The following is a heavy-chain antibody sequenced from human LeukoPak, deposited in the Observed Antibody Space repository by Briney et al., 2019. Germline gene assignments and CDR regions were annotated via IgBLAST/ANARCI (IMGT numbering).Heavy chain of an antibody. D-gene: IGHD3-22*01. CDR2: VTGSGGST. CDR3: AKRGNYDSSGYYYGDYDY. Sequence: GESLRLSCAASGFTFSSYAMSWVRQAPGKGLEWVSAVTGSGGSTYYADSVKGRFTISRDNSKDTLYLQMNSLRAEDTAVYYCAKRGNYDSSGYYYGDYDYWGQGTLVTVSS. CDR1: GFTFSSYA. V-gene: IGHV3-23*01. J-gene: IGHJ4*02.